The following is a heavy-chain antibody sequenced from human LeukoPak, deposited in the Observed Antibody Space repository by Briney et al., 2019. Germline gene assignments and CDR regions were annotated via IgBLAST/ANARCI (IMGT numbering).Heavy chain of an antibody. J-gene: IGHJ4*02. Sequence: GGSLRLSCAASGFTFSTYVMTWVRQAPGKGLEWVSLISGSGGNTFYADSVKGRFTISRDNSKNTLRLQMNSLRAEDTAVYYCAREPRCSSCSHEYWGQGILVTVSS. D-gene: IGHD6-13*01. CDR3: AREPRCSSCSHEY. V-gene: IGHV3-23*01. CDR1: GFTFSTYV. CDR2: ISGSGGNT.